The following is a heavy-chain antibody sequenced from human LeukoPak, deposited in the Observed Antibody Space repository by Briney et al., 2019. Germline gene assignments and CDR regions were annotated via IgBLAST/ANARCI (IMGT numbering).Heavy chain of an antibody. CDR2: IYYSGST. Sequence: SETLSLTCTVSGGSISSYYWSWIRQPPGKGLEWIGYIYYSGSTNYNPSLKSRVTISVDTSKNQFSLKLSSVTAADTAVYYCARGGQLALFDYWGQGTLVTVSS. V-gene: IGHV4-59*01. J-gene: IGHJ4*02. D-gene: IGHD6-13*01. CDR1: GGSISSYY. CDR3: ARGGQLALFDY.